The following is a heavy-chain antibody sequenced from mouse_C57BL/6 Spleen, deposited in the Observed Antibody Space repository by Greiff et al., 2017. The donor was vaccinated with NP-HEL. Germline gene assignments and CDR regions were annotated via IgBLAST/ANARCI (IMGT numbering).Heavy chain of an antibody. Sequence: QVQLQQPGAELVKPGASVKLSCKASGYTFTSYWMQWVKQRPGQGLEWIGEIDPSDSYTNYNQKFKGKATLTVDTSSSTAYMQLSSLTSEDSAVYYCARGLYYGNPYWGQGTTLTVSS. J-gene: IGHJ2*01. CDR2: IDPSDSYT. D-gene: IGHD2-1*01. CDR1: GYTFTSYW. V-gene: IGHV1-50*01. CDR3: ARGLYYGNPY.